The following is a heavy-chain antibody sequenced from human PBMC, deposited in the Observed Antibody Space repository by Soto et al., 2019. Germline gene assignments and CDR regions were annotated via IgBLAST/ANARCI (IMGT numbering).Heavy chain of an antibody. CDR1: GFTFSSYS. Sequence: GGSLRLSCAASGFTFSSYSMNWVRQAPGKGLEWVSYISSSSTIYYADSVKGRFTISRDNAKNSLYLQMNSLRAEDTAVYYCARAARDIVVVPAAPQGYYYYMDVWGKGTTVTVSS. J-gene: IGHJ6*03. CDR3: ARAARDIVVVPAAPQGYYYYMDV. CDR2: ISSSSTI. V-gene: IGHV3-48*01. D-gene: IGHD2-2*01.